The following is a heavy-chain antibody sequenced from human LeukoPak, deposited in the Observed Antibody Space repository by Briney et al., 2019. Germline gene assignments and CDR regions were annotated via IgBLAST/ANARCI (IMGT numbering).Heavy chain of an antibody. CDR1: GFSISSGYY. J-gene: IGHJ4*02. CDR3: AREAVRRIVN. D-gene: IGHD3-16*02. V-gene: IGHV4-38-2*02. CDR2: IHVSGTT. Sequence: SKTLSLTCVVSGFSISSGYYWGWIRQPPGKGLEWIANIHVSGTTFYNSSLNSRVAISIDTSKSQFSLKLSSVTAADTAVYCAREAVRRIVNWGRGTLVTVSS.